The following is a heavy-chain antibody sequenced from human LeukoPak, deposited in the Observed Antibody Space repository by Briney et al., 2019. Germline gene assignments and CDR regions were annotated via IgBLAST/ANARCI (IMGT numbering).Heavy chain of an antibody. D-gene: IGHD1-1*01. CDR2: IYYSGST. J-gene: IGHJ4*02. CDR1: GGSISSYY. V-gene: IGHV4-59*01. CDR3: ARGGPVHYYFDY. Sequence: SETLSLTCTVSGGSISSYYWSWIRQPPGKGLEWIGYIYYSGSTNYNSSLKSRVTISVDTSKNQFSLKLSSVTAADTAVYYCARGGPVHYYFDYWGQGTLVTVSS.